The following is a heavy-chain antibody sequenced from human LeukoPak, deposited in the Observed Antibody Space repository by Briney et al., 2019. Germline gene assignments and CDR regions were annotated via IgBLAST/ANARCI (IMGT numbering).Heavy chain of an antibody. V-gene: IGHV3-23*01. CDR1: GFTFSSYA. D-gene: IGHD3-10*01. Sequence: PGGSLRLSCVASGFTFSSYAMSWVRQAPGKGLEWVSAISGSASSTYYADSVKGRFTISRDNSKNTLYLQMNSLRAEDTAVYYCAKESSYYGSGSYYKAFDYWGQGTLVTVSS. J-gene: IGHJ4*02. CDR2: ISGSASST. CDR3: AKESSYYGSGSYYKAFDY.